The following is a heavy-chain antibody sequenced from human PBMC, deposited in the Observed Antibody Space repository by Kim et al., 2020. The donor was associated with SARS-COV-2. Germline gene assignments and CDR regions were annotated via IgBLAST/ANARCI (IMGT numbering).Heavy chain of an antibody. Sequence: SETLSLTCAVYGGSFSGYYWSWIRQPPGKGLEWIGEINHSGSTNYNPSLKSRVTISVDTSKNQFSLKLSSVTAADTAVYYCANLYGSGSYYSEYYYYGMDVWGQGTTVTVSS. D-gene: IGHD3-10*01. V-gene: IGHV4-34*01. CDR1: GGSFSGYY. J-gene: IGHJ6*02. CDR3: ANLYGSGSYYSEYYYYGMDV. CDR2: INHSGST.